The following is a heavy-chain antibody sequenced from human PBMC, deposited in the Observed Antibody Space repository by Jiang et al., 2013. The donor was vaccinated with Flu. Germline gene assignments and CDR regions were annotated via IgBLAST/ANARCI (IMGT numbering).Heavy chain of an antibody. V-gene: IGHV3-30*01. J-gene: IGHJ3*02. CDR2: ISYDGSNK. CDR3: ARDQYSYGSGAFDI. D-gene: IGHD5-18*01. Sequence: VISYDGSNKYYADSVKGRFTISRDNSKNTLYLQMNSLRAEDTAVYYCARDQYSYGSGAFDIWGQGTMVTVSS.